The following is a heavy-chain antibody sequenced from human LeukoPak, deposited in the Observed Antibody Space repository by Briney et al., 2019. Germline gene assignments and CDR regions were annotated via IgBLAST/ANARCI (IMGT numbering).Heavy chain of an antibody. J-gene: IGHJ4*02. CDR1: GFTFSSYS. Sequence: GGSLRLSCAASGFTFSSYSMNWGRQAPGKGLEWVSAISSSRSDIYYADPVKVRSTISSDNAKTSLYLQMNSLRAEDTAVYYCARGQIYSGSGPLPFDSWGQGTLVTVSS. CDR3: ARGQIYSGSGPLPFDS. CDR2: ISSSRSDI. D-gene: IGHD5-12*01. V-gene: IGHV3-21*01.